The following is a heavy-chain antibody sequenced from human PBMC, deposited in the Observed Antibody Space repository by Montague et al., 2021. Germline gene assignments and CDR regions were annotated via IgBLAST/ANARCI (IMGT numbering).Heavy chain of an antibody. V-gene: IGHV4-4*02. J-gene: IGHJ5*02. D-gene: IGHD1-26*01. CDR3: AVGSESAWELLHH. Sequence: TLSLTCTVSGDSISSKYFWSWVHQPLGKGLEWIGEVYHGTTSYSPSLKGRLTVSMDTSKNQFSLKLSSVTAADTAIYYCAVGSESAWELLHHWGQGILVTVSS. CDR1: GDSISSKYF. CDR2: VYHGTT.